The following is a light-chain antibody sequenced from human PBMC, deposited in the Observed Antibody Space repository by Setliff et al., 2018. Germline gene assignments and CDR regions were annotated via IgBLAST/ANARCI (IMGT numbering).Light chain of an antibody. Sequence: QSALTQPAAVSGSPGQSITIPCAGTNSDVGGYNYVSWYQQHPDKAPKLIIYEVTKRPSGVSDRFSGSKSGNTASLTISGLQAEDEADYYCLYTPTMGVVFGGGTKVTVL. CDR1: NSDVGGYNY. CDR3: LYTPTMGVV. CDR2: EVT. V-gene: IGLV2-14*03. J-gene: IGLJ2*01.